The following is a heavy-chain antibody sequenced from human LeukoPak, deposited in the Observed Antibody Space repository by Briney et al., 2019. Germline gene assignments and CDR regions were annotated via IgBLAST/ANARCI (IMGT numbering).Heavy chain of an antibody. J-gene: IGHJ3*02. D-gene: IGHD1-26*01. V-gene: IGHV4-59*08. CDR3: ARRFGSGNYLFAFDI. Sequence: SETLSLTCTVSGGSISTYYWSWIRQPPGKGLEWIGYIYYSGSTNYNPPLKSRVTISVDTSKNQFSLKLSSVTAADTAVYYCARRFGSGNYLFAFDIWGQGTMVTVSS. CDR2: IYYSGST. CDR1: GGSISTYY.